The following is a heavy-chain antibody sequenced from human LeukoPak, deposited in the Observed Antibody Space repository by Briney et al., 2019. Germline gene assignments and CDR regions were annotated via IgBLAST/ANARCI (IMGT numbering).Heavy chain of an antibody. CDR1: GGSISSSSYY. CDR2: IYYSGST. J-gene: IGHJ6*03. Sequence: SETLSLTCTVSGGSISSSSYYRGWIRQPPGKGLEWIGSIYYSGSTYYNPSLKSRVTISVDTSKNQFSLKLSSVTAADTAVYYCARAVTCTKGDYEDGCYYYYMDVWSKGTTVTVSS. D-gene: IGHD4-17*01. V-gene: IGHV4-39*07. CDR3: ARAVTCTKGDYEDGCYYYYMDV.